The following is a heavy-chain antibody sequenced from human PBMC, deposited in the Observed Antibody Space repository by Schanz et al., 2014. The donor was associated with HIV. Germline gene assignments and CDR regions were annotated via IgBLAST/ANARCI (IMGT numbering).Heavy chain of an antibody. Sequence: QVQLVESGGGVVQPGRSLRLSCAASGFTFRSHGVHWVRQAPGKGLEWVAVISYDGSYKYYADSVKGRFTISRDNSKNTLYLQMHRLRVEDTAIYFCAKLAVRSDYNGRDYWGQGTLVTVSS. CDR3: AKLAVRSDYNGRDY. D-gene: IGHD4-17*01. V-gene: IGHV3-30*18. CDR2: ISYDGSYK. CDR1: GFTFRSHG. J-gene: IGHJ4*02.